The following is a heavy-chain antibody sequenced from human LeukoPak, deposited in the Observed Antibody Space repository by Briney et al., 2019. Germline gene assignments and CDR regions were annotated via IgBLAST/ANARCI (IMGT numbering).Heavy chain of an antibody. CDR1: GGSIKTYY. CDR3: GREKLYTSSWGFQH. Sequence: SETLSLTCAVSGGSIKTYYWSWIRQSAGTGLEWIGRFYSSVSTTYNPSLKSRVTMSVDTSNNLFFLNLTSVTAADTAVYFCGREKLYTSSWGFQHWGQGTLVSVSS. V-gene: IGHV4-4*07. J-gene: IGHJ1*01. CDR2: FYSSVST. D-gene: IGHD6-13*01.